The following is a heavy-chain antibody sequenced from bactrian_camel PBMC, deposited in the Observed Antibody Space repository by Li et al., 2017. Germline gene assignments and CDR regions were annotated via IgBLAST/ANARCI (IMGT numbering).Heavy chain of an antibody. CDR3: ATEGWDY. CDR2: INSGGGST. D-gene: IGHD3*01. Sequence: EVQLVESGGGLVQPGGSLRLSCAASGFTFKLYYMSWVRQAPGMGLEWVSAINSGGGSTYYADSVKGRFTISRDNAKNTLYLQMNSLKTEDTAVYYCATEGWDYWGQGTQVTVS. J-gene: IGHJ4*01. V-gene: IGHV3S40*01. CDR1: GFTFKLYY.